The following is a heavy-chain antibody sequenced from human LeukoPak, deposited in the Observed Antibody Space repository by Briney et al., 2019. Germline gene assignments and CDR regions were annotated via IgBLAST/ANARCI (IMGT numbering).Heavy chain of an antibody. CDR2: IKDDGSET. CDR3: VRDYLWGNYRSFDF. CDR1: GFTFSSHR. V-gene: IGHV3-7*01. J-gene: IGHJ4*02. D-gene: IGHD3-16*02. Sequence: GGSLRLSCAASGFTFSSHRMSWVRQAPGKGLEWVANIKDDGSETRYVDSVKGRFTMSRDNAKNSLYLQMNSLRVEDTAVYYCVRDYLWGNYRSFDFWGQGTLVTVSS.